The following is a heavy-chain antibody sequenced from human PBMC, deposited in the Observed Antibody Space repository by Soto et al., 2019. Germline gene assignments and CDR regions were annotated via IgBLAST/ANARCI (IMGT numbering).Heavy chain of an antibody. CDR1: GDSISRSHW. D-gene: IGHD3-22*01. J-gene: IGHJ4*02. CDR3: ARVRYDRSGFDH. CDR2: ISHSGIT. Sequence: QVQLQESGPGLVRPSGALSVTCAVSGDSISRSHWWSWVRQSPGKGLEWIGDISHSGITNYNTSLKSRVTISGDKSKKQRSLKLTSVTAADTAVYYCARVRYDRSGFDHWGQGTLVSVSS. V-gene: IGHV4-4*02.